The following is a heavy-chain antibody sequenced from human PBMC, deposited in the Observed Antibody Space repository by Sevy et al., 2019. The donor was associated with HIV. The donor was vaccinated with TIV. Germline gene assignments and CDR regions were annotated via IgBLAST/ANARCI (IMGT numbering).Heavy chain of an antibody. Sequence: GGSLRLSCAASGFTFSSYAMLWVRQAPGKGLEWVAVISYDGSNKYYADSVKGRFTISRDNSKNTLYLQMNSLRAEDTAVYYCAREEQWLNAFDIWGQGTMVTVSS. D-gene: IGHD6-19*01. J-gene: IGHJ3*02. CDR3: AREEQWLNAFDI. CDR2: ISYDGSNK. CDR1: GFTFSSYA. V-gene: IGHV3-30-3*01.